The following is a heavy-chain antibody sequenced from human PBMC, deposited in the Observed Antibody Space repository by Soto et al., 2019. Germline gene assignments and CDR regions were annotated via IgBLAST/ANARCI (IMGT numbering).Heavy chain of an antibody. CDR2: INTGNGNT. D-gene: IGHD6-6*01. CDR3: ARDSRLGSSNNWFGP. J-gene: IGHJ5*02. Sequence: ASVKVSCKASGYTFINYAIHWVRQAPGQRLEWMGWINTGNGNTQYSQKFQGRVTITRDTSASAAYMELSSLRSEDTAVYYCARDSRLGSSNNWFGPWGQGTLVTVSS. V-gene: IGHV1-3*04. CDR1: GYTFINYA.